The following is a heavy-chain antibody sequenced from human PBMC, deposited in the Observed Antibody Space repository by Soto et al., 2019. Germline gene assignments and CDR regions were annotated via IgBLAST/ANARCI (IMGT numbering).Heavy chain of an antibody. Sequence: SVKVSCKASGGTFSSYAISWVRQAPGQGLEWMGGIIPIFGAANYAQKFQGRVTITADESTSTAYMELSSLRSEDTAVYYCAREPTGYSSSWYDYWGQGTLVTVSS. CDR3: AREPTGYSSSWYDY. CDR1: GGTFSSYA. J-gene: IGHJ4*02. CDR2: IIPIFGAA. V-gene: IGHV1-69*13. D-gene: IGHD6-13*01.